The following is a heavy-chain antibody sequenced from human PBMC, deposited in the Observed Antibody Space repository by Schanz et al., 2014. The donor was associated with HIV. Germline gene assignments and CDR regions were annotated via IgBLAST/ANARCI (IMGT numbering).Heavy chain of an antibody. V-gene: IGHV3-30*18. J-gene: IGHJ4*02. CDR1: GFTFSSYG. D-gene: IGHD3-10*01. CDR3: AKGQRGIVRGDIDY. CDR2: ISDDGTNK. Sequence: QVQLVESGGGVVQPGRSLRLSCAASGFTFSSYGMHWVRQAPGTGLEWVAVISDDGTNKFYGDSVKGRFTISRDNSKNTLYLQMNSLRAEDTAVYYCAKGQRGIVRGDIDYWGQGTLVTVSS.